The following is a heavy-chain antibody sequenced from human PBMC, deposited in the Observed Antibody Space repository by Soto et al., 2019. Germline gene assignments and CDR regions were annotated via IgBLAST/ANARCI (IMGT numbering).Heavy chain of an antibody. Sequence: GGSLRLSCAASGFTFSSYEMNWVRQAPGKGLEWVSYISSSGSTIYYADSVKGRFTISRDNAKNSLYLQMNSLRAEDTAVYYCARGPYCGGDCYARASYYYGMDVWGQGTTVTVSS. CDR1: GFTFSSYE. J-gene: IGHJ6*02. CDR3: ARGPYCGGDCYARASYYYGMDV. D-gene: IGHD2-21*02. V-gene: IGHV3-48*03. CDR2: ISSSGSTI.